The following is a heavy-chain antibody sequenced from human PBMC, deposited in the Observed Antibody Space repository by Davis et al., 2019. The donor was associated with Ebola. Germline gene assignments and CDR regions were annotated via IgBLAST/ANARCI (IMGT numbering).Heavy chain of an antibody. CDR2: INHSGST. CDR3: ARVAHYDFWRGYWGGMDV. D-gene: IGHD3-3*01. CDR1: GGSFSGYY. Sequence: MPGGSLRLSCAVYGGSFSGYYWSWIRQPPGKGLEWIGEINHSGSTNYNPSLKSRVTISVDTSKTQFSLKLSSVTAADTAVYYCARVAHYDFWRGYWGGMDVWGQGTTVTVSS. J-gene: IGHJ6*02. V-gene: IGHV4-34*01.